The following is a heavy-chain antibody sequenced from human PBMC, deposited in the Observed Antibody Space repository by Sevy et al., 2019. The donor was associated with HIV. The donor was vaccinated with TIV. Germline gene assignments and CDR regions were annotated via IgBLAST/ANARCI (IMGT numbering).Heavy chain of an antibody. J-gene: IGHJ6*02. CDR2: ISSSGSTI. CDR1: GFTFSDYY. V-gene: IGHV3-11*01. CDR3: XXXXXXXXXXXXXXXXYYGMDV. Sequence: GGSLRLSCAASGFTFSDYYMSWIRQAPGKGLEWVSYISSSGSTIYYADSVKGRFTISRDNAKNSLYLQMNSLRAEDXXXXXXXXXXXXXXXXXXXXXXYYGMDVWGQGTTVTVSS.